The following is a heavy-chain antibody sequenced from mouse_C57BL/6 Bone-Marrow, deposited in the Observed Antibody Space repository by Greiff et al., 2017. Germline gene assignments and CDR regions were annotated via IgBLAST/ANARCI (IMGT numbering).Heavy chain of an antibody. CDR1: GYTFTDYN. CDR3: AYYYGSSGFAY. CDR2: INPNNGGT. V-gene: IGHV1-18*01. J-gene: IGHJ3*01. Sequence: EVQLQQSGPELVKPGASVKIPCKASGYTFTDYNMDWVKQSHGKSLKWIGDINPNNGGTIYNQKFKGKATLTVDKSSSTAYMELRSLTSEDTAVYYCAYYYGSSGFAYWGQGTLVTVSA. D-gene: IGHD1-1*01.